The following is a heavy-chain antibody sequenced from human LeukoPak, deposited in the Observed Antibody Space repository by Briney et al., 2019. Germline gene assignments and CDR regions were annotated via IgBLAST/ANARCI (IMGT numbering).Heavy chain of an antibody. J-gene: IGHJ3*02. CDR2: ISGYDANT. CDR1: GYSFSNYG. D-gene: IGHD5-18*01. V-gene: IGHV1-18*01. CDR3: AREVDTAMVNAFDI. Sequence: ASVKVSCKASGYSFSNYGINWVRQAPGEGLEWMGWISGYDANTKYAQRFQGRVTMTTDTSTNRGFLEVKSLTSDDTAVYFCAREVDTAMVNAFDIWGQGTMVIVSS.